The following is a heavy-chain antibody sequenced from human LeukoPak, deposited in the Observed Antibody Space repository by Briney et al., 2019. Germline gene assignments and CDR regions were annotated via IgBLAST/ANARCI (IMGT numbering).Heavy chain of an antibody. V-gene: IGHV4-39*07. J-gene: IGHJ5*02. D-gene: IGHD3-10*01. CDR3: ARGHGGSGSYSFHNWFDP. CDR1: GGSISSSSYY. Sequence: PSETLSLTCTVSGGSISSSSYYWGWIRQPPGKGLEWIGSIYYSGSTYYNPSLKSRVTISVDTSKNQFSLKLSSVTAADTAVYCCARGHGGSGSYSFHNWFDPWGQGTLVTVSS. CDR2: IYYSGST.